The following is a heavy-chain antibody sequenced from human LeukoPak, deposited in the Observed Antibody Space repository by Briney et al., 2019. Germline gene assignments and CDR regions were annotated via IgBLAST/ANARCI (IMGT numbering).Heavy chain of an antibody. D-gene: IGHD3-16*01. CDR3: AKDDNYIRFLS. V-gene: IGHV3-23*01. CDR1: GFTVSSNY. J-gene: IGHJ5*02. CDR2: ISGSGGNT. Sequence: GGSLRLSCAASGFTVSSNYMSWVRQAPGKGLEWVSGISGSGGNTYYADSVKGRFTISRDNSKNTLYLQMNSLRAEDTAVYYCAKDDNYIRFLSWGQGTLVTVSS.